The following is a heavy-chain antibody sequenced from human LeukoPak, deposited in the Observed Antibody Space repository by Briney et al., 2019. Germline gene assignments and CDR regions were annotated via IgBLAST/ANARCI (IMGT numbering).Heavy chain of an antibody. CDR2: INPNTGKA. CDR3: AKHYETTFDY. V-gene: IGHV1-8*03. Sequence: ASVKVSCTASGYTFTRYDINWMRQATGQEPEWMGYINPNTGKAGYAQKFQGRVTITRDTSINTVYMELSSLRSEDTAVYYSAKHYETTFDYWGQGTLVTVSS. CDR1: GYTFTRYD. D-gene: IGHD3-3*01. J-gene: IGHJ4*02.